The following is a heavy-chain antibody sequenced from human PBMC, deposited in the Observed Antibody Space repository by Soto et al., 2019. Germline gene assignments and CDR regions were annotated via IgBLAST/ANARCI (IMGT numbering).Heavy chain of an antibody. CDR3: AKEAYSGSLGVVYGMDV. J-gene: IGHJ6*02. CDR1: GLTFTMYA. D-gene: IGHD1-26*01. Sequence: QVQLVESGGGVVQPGRSLRLACTASGLTFTMYAMHWVRQAPGKGLEWVAVISHDGTYKFYSDSVKGRFTISRDNSQNTVHFQMNSLRLEDTAVYYCAKEAYSGSLGVVYGMDVWGQGTTVTVSS. CDR2: ISHDGTYK. V-gene: IGHV3-30*18.